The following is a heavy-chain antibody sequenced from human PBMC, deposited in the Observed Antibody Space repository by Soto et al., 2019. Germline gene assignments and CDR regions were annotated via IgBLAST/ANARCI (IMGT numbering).Heavy chain of an antibody. Sequence: AGGSLRLSCAASGFTFSSYGMHWVRQAPGKGLEWVAVISYDGSNKYYADSVKGRFTISRDNSKNTLYLQMNSLRAEDTAVYYCAKVDSSSSKKADYYYGMDVWGQGTTVTVSS. J-gene: IGHJ6*02. V-gene: IGHV3-30*18. CDR3: AKVDSSSSKKADYYYGMDV. CDR1: GFTFSSYG. CDR2: ISYDGSNK. D-gene: IGHD6-13*01.